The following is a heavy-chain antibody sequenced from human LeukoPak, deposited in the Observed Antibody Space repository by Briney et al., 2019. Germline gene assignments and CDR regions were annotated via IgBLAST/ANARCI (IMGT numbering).Heavy chain of an antibody. Sequence: GGSLRLSCAASGFTFSSYGMHWVRQAPGKGLEWVAFIRYDGSNKYYADSVKGRFTISRDNSKNTLYLQMNSLRAEDTDVYYCANGGPYYDFWSGYYTKNAFDIWGQGTMVTVSS. CDR3: ANGGPYYDFWSGYYTKNAFDI. D-gene: IGHD3-3*01. J-gene: IGHJ3*02. CDR2: IRYDGSNK. V-gene: IGHV3-30*02. CDR1: GFTFSSYG.